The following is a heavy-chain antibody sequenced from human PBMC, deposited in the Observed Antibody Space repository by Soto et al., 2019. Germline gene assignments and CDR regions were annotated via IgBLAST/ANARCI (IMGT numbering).Heavy chain of an antibody. CDR1: GGPFSDYA. V-gene: IGHV1-69*01. CDR2: IIPMFVTA. D-gene: IGHD3-10*01. CDR3: ARDLDYYGSGNYDNRIDY. Sequence: QVQLVQSGAEVKQPGSSVKVSCKVSGGPFSDYAISWVRQAPGQGLEWMGGIIPMFVTATYAQKFQGRVTITADESTTTAYMELSSLRSEDTAVYYCARDLDYYGSGNYDNRIDYWGQGTLVTVSS. J-gene: IGHJ4*02.